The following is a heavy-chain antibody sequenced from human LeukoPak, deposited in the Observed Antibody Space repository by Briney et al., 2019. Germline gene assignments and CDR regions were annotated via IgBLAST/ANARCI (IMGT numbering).Heavy chain of an antibody. J-gene: IGHJ6*02. V-gene: IGHV3-21*01. CDR3: ARAYRTPLYYYGMDV. CDR2: ISSSSAYI. CDR1: EFTFSNYG. Sequence: GGSLRLSCVASEFTFSNYGMNWVRQAPGKGLEWVSFISSSSAYIYYADSVKGRFTISRDNAKNSLYLQMNSLRAEDTAVYYCARAYRTPLYYYGMDVRGQGTTVTVSS. D-gene: IGHD1-1*01.